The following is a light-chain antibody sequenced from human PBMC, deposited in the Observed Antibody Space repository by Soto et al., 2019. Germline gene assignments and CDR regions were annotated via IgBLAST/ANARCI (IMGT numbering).Light chain of an antibody. CDR2: GDN. CDR1: GSNIGTNT. V-gene: IGLV1-44*01. J-gene: IGLJ2*01. CDR3: AAWDGSLNNVL. Sequence: QSVLTQPPSASGTPGQRVTISCSGGGSNIGTNTVNWYRQLPGTAPKHVIFGDNQRPSWVPDGFSGSKSGTSASLTISGLQSEDEADYYCAAWDGSLNNVLFGGGTKLTVL.